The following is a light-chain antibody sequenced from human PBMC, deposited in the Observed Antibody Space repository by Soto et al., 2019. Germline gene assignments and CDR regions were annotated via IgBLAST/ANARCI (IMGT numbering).Light chain of an antibody. CDR1: QGISNY. Sequence: DIQMTQSPSSLSASVGDRVTITCRASQGISNYLAWYQQKPGKLPKLLIYAASTLQSGVPSRFSGSGSGTDVTLTISSLQPEDVASYYCQNHNSAPITFGQGTRLEIK. CDR3: QNHNSAPIT. J-gene: IGKJ5*01. CDR2: AAS. V-gene: IGKV1-27*01.